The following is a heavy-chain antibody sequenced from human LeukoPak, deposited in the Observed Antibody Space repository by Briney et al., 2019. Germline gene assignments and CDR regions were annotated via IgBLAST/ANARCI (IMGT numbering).Heavy chain of an antibody. J-gene: IGHJ4*02. CDR1: GFTFSDYY. D-gene: IGHD2-15*01. CDR2: TSSSSSSYT. CDR3: ARDIDHS. Sequence: GGSLRLSCAASGFTFSDYYMSWIRQAPGKGLEWVSYTSSSSSSYTNYADSVKGRFTISRDNAKNSLYLQMNSLRAEDTAVYYCARDIDHSWGQGTLVTASS. V-gene: IGHV3-11*06.